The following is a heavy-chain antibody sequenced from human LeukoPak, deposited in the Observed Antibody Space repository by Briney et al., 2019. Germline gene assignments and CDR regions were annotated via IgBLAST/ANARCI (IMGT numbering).Heavy chain of an antibody. CDR1: GDSVSSNSAA. CDR3: ARDSIAVATGYYYGMDV. D-gene: IGHD6-19*01. Sequence: SQTLSPTCAISGDSVSSNSAAWNWIRQSPSRGLEWLGRTYYRSKWYNDYAVSVKSRITINPDTSKNQFSLQLNSVTPEDTAVYYCARDSIAVATGYYYGMDVWGQGTTVTVSS. CDR2: TYYRSKWYN. V-gene: IGHV6-1*01. J-gene: IGHJ6*02.